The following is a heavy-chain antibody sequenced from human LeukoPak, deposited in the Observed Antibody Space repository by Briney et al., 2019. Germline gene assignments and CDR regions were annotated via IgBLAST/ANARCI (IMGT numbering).Heavy chain of an antibody. CDR2: IYYSGST. D-gene: IGHD2-15*01. CDR1: GVSISSYY. CDR3: AREWSYYMDV. Sequence: SETLSLTCTVSGVSISSYYWSWIRQPPGKGLEWIGYIYYSGSTNYNPSLKSRVTISVDTSKNQFSLNLSSVTAADTAVYYCAREWSYYMDVWGKGTTVTVSS. J-gene: IGHJ6*03. V-gene: IGHV4-59*01.